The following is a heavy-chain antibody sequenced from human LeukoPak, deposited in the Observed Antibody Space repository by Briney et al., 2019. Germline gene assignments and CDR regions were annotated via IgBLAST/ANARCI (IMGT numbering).Heavy chain of an antibody. V-gene: IGHV4-30-2*01. CDR3: ARDSSTAIYY. Sequence: SQTLSLTCTVSGGSISSGGYYWCWIRQPPGKGLEWIGYIYHSGSTYYNPSLKSRVTISVDRSKNQFPLKLSSVAAADTAVYYCARDSSTAIYYWGQGTLVTVSS. J-gene: IGHJ4*02. D-gene: IGHD5-18*01. CDR2: IYHSGST. CDR1: GGSISSGGYY.